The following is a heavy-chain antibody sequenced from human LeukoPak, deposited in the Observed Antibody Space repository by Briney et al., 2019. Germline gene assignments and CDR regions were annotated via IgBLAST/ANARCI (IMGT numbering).Heavy chain of an antibody. CDR1: GGTFSSYA. J-gene: IGHJ4*02. V-gene: IGHV1-69*05. Sequence: SVKVSCKASGGTFSSYAISWVRQAPGQGLEWMGRIIPIFGTANYAQKFQGRFTITTDESTSTAYMELSSLRSEDTAVYYCARDFANYYDSSRLDYWGQGTLVTVSS. D-gene: IGHD3-22*01. CDR3: ARDFANYYDSSRLDY. CDR2: IIPIFGTA.